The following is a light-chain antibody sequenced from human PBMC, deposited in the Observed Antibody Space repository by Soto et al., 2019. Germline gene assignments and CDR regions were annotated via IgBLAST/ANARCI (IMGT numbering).Light chain of an antibody. Sequence: DIQMTQSPSSVSASVGDRVTITCRASQGIYNWLAWYQQKPGKAPKLLISAVSNLQSGVPSRFSGSGYGTDFTLTISSLQPEDFATYYCQQLNTYPITFAQGTRLEIK. CDR1: QGIYNW. J-gene: IGKJ5*01. CDR2: AVS. CDR3: QQLNTYPIT. V-gene: IGKV1D-12*01.